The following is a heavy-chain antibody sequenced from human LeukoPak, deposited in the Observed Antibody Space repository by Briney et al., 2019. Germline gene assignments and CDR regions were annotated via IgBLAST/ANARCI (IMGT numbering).Heavy chain of an antibody. CDR3: AKDGQEIGSPDYFDY. D-gene: IGHD2/OR15-2a*01. J-gene: IGHJ4*02. CDR1: GGSISSSSYY. Sequence: ETLSLTCTVSGGSISSSSYYWGWSRQPPGKGLEWVSGISGSGRSTYYADSVKGRLTISRDTSKNTLFLQMNSLRAEDTAVYYCAKDGQEIGSPDYFDYWGQGTLVTVSS. V-gene: IGHV3-23*01. CDR2: ISGSGRST.